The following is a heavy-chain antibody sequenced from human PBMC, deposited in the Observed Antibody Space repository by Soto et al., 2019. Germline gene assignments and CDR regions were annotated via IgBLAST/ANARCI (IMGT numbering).Heavy chain of an antibody. CDR3: AKDKIEQWLVGGYFDF. D-gene: IGHD6-19*01. CDR2: IRNGGDRT. Sequence: GGSLRLSCTASGFTFSSHAMSLVRQAPGKGLEWVSAIRNGGDRTYYADSVKGRFTISRDNSKNTLFLQMNSLRAEDTAVYYCAKDKIEQWLVGGYFDFWGQGTLVTVSS. CDR1: GFTFSSHA. J-gene: IGHJ4*02. V-gene: IGHV3-23*01.